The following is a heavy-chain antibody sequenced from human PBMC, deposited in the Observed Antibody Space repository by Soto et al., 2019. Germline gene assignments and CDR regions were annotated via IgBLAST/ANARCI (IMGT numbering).Heavy chain of an antibody. V-gene: IGHV1-18*04. CDR1: GYTFTGYY. CDR3: ARDQRVSWFGELSPFPTTGFDP. CDR2: ISAYNGNT. Sequence: GASVKVSCKASGYTFTGYYMHWVRQAPGQGLEWMGWISAYNGNTNYAQKLQGRVTMTTDTSTSTAYMELRSLRSDDTAVYYCARDQRVSWFGELSPFPTTGFDPWGQGTLVTVSS. D-gene: IGHD3-10*01. J-gene: IGHJ5*02.